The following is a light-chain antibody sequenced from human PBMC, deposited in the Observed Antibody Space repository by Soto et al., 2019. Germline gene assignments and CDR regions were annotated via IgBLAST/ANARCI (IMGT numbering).Light chain of an antibody. CDR1: QSISDT. V-gene: IGKV3-15*01. Sequence: EIVMTQSPATLSVSPGGRATLSCRASQSISDTLAWYQQKPGQAPRLLIHGASSLQSGVPSRFSGSGSGTDFTLTISSLQPEDFATYYCQQSYSTPLTFGGGTKVDIK. CDR3: QQSYSTPLT. J-gene: IGKJ4*01. CDR2: GAS.